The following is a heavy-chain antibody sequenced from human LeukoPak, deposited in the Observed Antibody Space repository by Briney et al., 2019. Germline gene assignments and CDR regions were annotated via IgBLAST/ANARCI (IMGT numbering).Heavy chain of an antibody. J-gene: IGHJ4*02. CDR2: IIPILGIA. CDR3: ARGSWAIAARLLFDY. D-gene: IGHD6-6*01. Sequence: ASVKVSCKASGGTFSSYAISWVRQAPGQGLEWMGRIIPILGIANYAQKFQGRVTITADKSTSIAYMELSSLRSEDTAVYYCARGSWAIAARLLFDYWGQGTLVTVSS. CDR1: GGTFSSYA. V-gene: IGHV1-69*04.